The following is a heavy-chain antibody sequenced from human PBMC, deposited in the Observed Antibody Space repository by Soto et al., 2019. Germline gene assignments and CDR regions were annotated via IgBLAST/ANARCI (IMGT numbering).Heavy chain of an antibody. Sequence: QVQLQESGPGLVKPSQTLSLTCTVSGGSISSDDYYWSWIRQPPGKGLEWIGYIYYSGSTYYNPSHKSRVTISVDTSKNQFSLKLSSVTAADTAVYYCAREGSDFWSGSPPDYHWFDPWGQGTLVTVSS. CDR1: GGSISSDDYY. CDR2: IYYSGST. J-gene: IGHJ5*02. V-gene: IGHV4-30-4*01. CDR3: AREGSDFWSGSPPDYHWFDP. D-gene: IGHD3-3*01.